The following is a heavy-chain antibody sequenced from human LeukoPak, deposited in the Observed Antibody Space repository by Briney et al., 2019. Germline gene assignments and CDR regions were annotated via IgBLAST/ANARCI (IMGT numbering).Heavy chain of an antibody. CDR3: ARWVGGYYDSSANAFDI. CDR2: MNPNSGNT. J-gene: IGHJ3*02. V-gene: IGHV1-8*01. CDR1: GYTFTSYD. Sequence: ASVKVSCKAPGYTFTSYDINWVRQATGQGLEWMGWMNPNSGNTGYAQKFQGRVTMTRNTSISTAYMELSSLRSEDTAVYYCARWVGGYYDSSANAFDIWGQGTMVTVSS. D-gene: IGHD3-22*01.